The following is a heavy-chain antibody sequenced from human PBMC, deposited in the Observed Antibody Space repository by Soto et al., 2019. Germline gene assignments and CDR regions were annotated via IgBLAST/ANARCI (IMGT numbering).Heavy chain of an antibody. Sequence: GGSLRLSCAASGFTFSSYGMHWVRQAPGKGLEWVAVIWYDGSNKYYADSVKGRFTISRDNSKNTLYLQMNSLRAEDTAVYYCASDFLEYYYDSSGYPKNYYYYGMDVWGQGTTVTVSS. J-gene: IGHJ6*02. CDR1: GFTFSSYG. V-gene: IGHV3-33*01. D-gene: IGHD3-22*01. CDR3: ASDFLEYYYDSSGYPKNYYYYGMDV. CDR2: IWYDGSNK.